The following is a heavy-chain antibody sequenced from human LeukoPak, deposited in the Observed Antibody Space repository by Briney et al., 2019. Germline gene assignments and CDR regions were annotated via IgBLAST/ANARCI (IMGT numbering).Heavy chain of an antibody. CDR3: AKDWNPPHDYGARDYYYYGMDV. CDR2: ISYDGSNK. J-gene: IGHJ6*02. V-gene: IGHV3-30*01. Sequence: GGSLRLSCAASGFTFSSYAMHWVRQAPGKGLEWVAVISYDGSNKYYADSVKGRFTISRDNSKNTLYLQMNSLRAEDTAVYYCAKDWNPPHDYGARDYYYYGMDVWGQGTTVTVSS. CDR1: GFTFSSYA. D-gene: IGHD4-17*01.